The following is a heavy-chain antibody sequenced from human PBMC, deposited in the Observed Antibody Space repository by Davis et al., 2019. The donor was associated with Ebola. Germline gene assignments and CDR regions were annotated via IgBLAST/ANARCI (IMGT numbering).Heavy chain of an antibody. Sequence: GESLKISCAASGFTFSSYGMHWVRQAPGKGLEWVAVISYDGSNKYYADSVKGRFTISRDNSKNTPYLQMNSLRAEDTAVYYCAKGITLYYFDYWGQGTLVTVSS. V-gene: IGHV3-30*18. J-gene: IGHJ4*02. CDR1: GFTFSSYG. CDR3: AKGITLYYFDY. D-gene: IGHD3-16*01. CDR2: ISYDGSNK.